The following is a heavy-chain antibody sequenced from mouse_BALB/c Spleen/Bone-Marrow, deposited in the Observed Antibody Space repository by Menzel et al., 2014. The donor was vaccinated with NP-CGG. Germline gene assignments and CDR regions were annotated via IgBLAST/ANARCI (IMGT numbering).Heavy chain of an antibody. D-gene: IGHD2-4*01. CDR3: LRAGTKITSCVDY. CDR1: GYTFTSYY. J-gene: IGHJ2*01. CDR2: ISPSDGYT. V-gene: IGHV1-69*02. Sequence: VQLQESGAELVRPGASVKLSCTASGYTFTSYYMYWVKQRPGQGLEWIGNISPSDGYTNYNQKFKDKATLTVDNSSSTAYMLLSSPTSENSAVYYCLRAGTKITSCVDYWGQGTTLTVSS.